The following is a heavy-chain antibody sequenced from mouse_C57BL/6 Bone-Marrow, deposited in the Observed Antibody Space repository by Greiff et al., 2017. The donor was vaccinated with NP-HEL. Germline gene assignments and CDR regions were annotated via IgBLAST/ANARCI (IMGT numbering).Heavy chain of an antibody. CDR2: IRNKANGYTT. CDR3: ARDGGSNWYLDV. CDR1: GFTLTDYY. V-gene: IGHV7-3*01. J-gene: IGHJ1*03. Sequence: EVQRVESGGGLVQPGGSLSLSCAASGFTLTDYYMSWVRQPPGKALAWLGFIRNKANGYTTEYSASVTGRFTISRDNSQSILYLQMNALRAEDSATYYCARDGGSNWYLDVWGTGTTVTVSS.